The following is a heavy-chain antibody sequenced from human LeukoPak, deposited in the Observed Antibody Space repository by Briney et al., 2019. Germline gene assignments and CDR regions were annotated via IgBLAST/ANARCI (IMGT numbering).Heavy chain of an antibody. D-gene: IGHD3-10*01. J-gene: IGHJ4*02. CDR1: GGSFSGYY. V-gene: IGHV4-34*01. CDR2: INHSGST. CDR3: ARDRSTMVRGVIIAFDY. Sequence: SETLSLTCAVYGGSFSGYYWSWIRQPPGKGLEWIGEINHSGSTNYNPSLKSRVTISVDTSKNQFSLKLSSVTAADTAVYYCARDRSTMVRGVIIAFDYWGQGTLVTVSS.